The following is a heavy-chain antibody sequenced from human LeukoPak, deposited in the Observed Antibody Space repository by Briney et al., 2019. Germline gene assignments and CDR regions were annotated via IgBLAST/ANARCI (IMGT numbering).Heavy chain of an antibody. V-gene: IGHV4-59*06. CDR3: ASSSRREYFQH. J-gene: IGHJ1*01. CDR2: IYYSGST. CDR1: GGSISSYY. D-gene: IGHD2-2*01. Sequence: SETLSLTFTVSGGSISSYYWSWIRQPPGKGLEWIGYIYYSGSTYYNPSLKSRVTISVDTSKNQFSLKLSSVTAADTAVYYCASSSRREYFQHWGQGTLVTVSS.